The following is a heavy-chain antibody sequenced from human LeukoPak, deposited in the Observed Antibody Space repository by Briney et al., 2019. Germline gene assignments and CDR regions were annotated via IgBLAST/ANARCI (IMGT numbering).Heavy chain of an antibody. CDR2: ISGNGGAT. V-gene: IGHV3-23*01. J-gene: IGHJ6*02. D-gene: IGHD6-13*01. CDR1: GFTFSSFA. Sequence: GGSLRLSCAASGFTFSSFAMNWVRQAPGKGLEWVSTISGNGGATYYADSVKGRFTISRDNSKNTLYLQMNSLRAEDTAVYYCAKAPGIAAAGRMDVWGQGTTVTVSS. CDR3: AKAPGIAAAGRMDV.